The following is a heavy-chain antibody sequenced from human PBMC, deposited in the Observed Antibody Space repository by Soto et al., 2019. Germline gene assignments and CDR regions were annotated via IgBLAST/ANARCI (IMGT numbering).Heavy chain of an antibody. D-gene: IGHD3-16*01. CDR2: IYPDDSDV. V-gene: IGHV5-51*01. Sequence: PGESLTISCTGSGYSFTSHWIGWVRQVPGKGLEWMGIIYPDDSDVRYSPSFQGQVTLSVDKSIETAYLQWSSLKASDTAMYYCVRLGSILINSYGGPPGYWGQGTLVTVSS. J-gene: IGHJ4*02. CDR1: GYSFTSHW. CDR3: VRLGSILINSYGGPPGY.